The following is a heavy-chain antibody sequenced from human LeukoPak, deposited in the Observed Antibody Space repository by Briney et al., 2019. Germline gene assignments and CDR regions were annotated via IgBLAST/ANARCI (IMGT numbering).Heavy chain of an antibody. Sequence: SVKVSCKASGGTFISYAISCVRQAPGQGLEWMGGIIPIFGTANYAQKFQGRVTITADESTSTAYMELSSLRSEDTAVYYCATPVEMATTHYFDYWGQGTLVTVSS. CDR3: ATPVEMATTHYFDY. CDR1: GGTFISYA. D-gene: IGHD5-24*01. J-gene: IGHJ4*02. CDR2: IIPIFGTA. V-gene: IGHV1-69*01.